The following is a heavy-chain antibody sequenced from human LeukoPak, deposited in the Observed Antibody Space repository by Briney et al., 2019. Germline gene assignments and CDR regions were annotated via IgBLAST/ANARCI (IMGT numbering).Heavy chain of an antibody. Sequence: SQTLSLTCSVSGGSIRSGSYYWTWIRQPAGKGLEWIGRIYTSGNTNYNLSLKSRVTISLDTSNNQFSLKLSSVTAADTAVYYCARVLASDNDFWSGSQFWFDPWGQGILVTVSS. CDR2: IYTSGNT. V-gene: IGHV4-61*02. J-gene: IGHJ5*02. CDR3: ARVLASDNDFWSGSQFWFDP. D-gene: IGHD3-3*01. CDR1: GGSIRSGSYY.